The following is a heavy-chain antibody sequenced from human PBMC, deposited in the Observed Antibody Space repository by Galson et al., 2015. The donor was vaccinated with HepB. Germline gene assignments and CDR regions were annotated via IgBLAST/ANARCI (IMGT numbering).Heavy chain of an antibody. CDR1: GFTFSSYG. Sequence: SLRLSCAASGFTFSSYGMHWVRQAPGKGLEWVAVISYDGSNKYYADSVKGRFTISRDNSKNTLYLQMNSLRAEDTAVYYCAKEGDIAAAGSFDYWGQGTLVTVSS. D-gene: IGHD6-13*01. V-gene: IGHV3-30*18. CDR3: AKEGDIAAAGSFDY. CDR2: ISYDGSNK. J-gene: IGHJ4*02.